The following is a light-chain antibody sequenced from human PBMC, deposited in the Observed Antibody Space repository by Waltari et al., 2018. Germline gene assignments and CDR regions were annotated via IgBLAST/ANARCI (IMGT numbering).Light chain of an antibody. V-gene: IGKV1-33*01. CDR1: QDISNY. CDR3: QQYESLPRT. CDR2: DAS. J-gene: IGKJ1*01. Sequence: DIQMTQSPSSLSASVGDRVTITCQAIQDISNYLNCYRQKQGKAPELLIYDASNLETGVPSRFSGRGSGTDFTFTISSLQPEDTATYHCQQYESLPRTFGQGTKVEIK.